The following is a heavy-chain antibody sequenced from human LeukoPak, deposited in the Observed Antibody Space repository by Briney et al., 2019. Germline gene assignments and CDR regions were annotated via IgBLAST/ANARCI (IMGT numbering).Heavy chain of an antibody. J-gene: IGHJ5*02. V-gene: IGHV3-48*03. CDR3: ARSLLWEDPNWFDP. CDR2: ISSSGSTI. Sequence: GGSLRLSCAASGFTFSSYEMNWVRQAPGKGLEWVSYISSSGSTIYYADSVKGRFTISRDNAKNSLYLQMNSLRAEDTAVYYCARSLLWEDPNWFDPWGQGTLVTVSS. D-gene: IGHD1-26*01. CDR1: GFTFSSYE.